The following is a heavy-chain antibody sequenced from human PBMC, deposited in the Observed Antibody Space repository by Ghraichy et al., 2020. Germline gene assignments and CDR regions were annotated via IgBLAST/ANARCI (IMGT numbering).Heavy chain of an antibody. D-gene: IGHD6-13*01. J-gene: IGHJ4*02. CDR1: GYTFTSYD. CDR2: ISGYNDNA. V-gene: IGHV1-18*01. CDR3: ARGGSSWLDY. Sequence: ASVKVSCKASGYTFTSYDISWVRQAPGQGLEWMGWISGYNDNANYVQKLQGRVTMTTDTSTSTAYMELRSLRFDDTAVYYCARGGSSWLDYWGQGTLVTVSS.